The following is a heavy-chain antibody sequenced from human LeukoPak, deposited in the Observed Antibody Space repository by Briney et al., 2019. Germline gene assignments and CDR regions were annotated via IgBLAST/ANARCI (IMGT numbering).Heavy chain of an antibody. Sequence: SETLSLTCAVSGGSISSYYWNWIRQPPGKGLEWIGYIYYSGSTNYNPSLKGRVTISIDTSKNQLSLQLTSVTAADTAVYYCATDVRGLVPYYFDFWGQGTLVTVSS. D-gene: IGHD3-10*02. V-gene: IGHV4-59*01. CDR2: IYYSGST. CDR1: GGSISSYY. J-gene: IGHJ4*02. CDR3: ATDVRGLVPYYFDF.